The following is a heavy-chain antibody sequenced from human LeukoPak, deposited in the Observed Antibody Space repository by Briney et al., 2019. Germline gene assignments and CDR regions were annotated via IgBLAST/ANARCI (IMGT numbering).Heavy chain of an antibody. CDR2: ISAYNGNT. Sequence: ASVKVSCRASGYTFTSYGISWVRQAPGQGLEWMGWISAYNGNTNYAQKLQGRVTMTTDTSTSTAYMELRSLRSDDTAVYYCARAGVLLWFGGANWFDPWGQGTLVTVSS. V-gene: IGHV1-18*01. CDR1: GYTFTSYG. J-gene: IGHJ5*02. D-gene: IGHD3-10*01. CDR3: ARAGVLLWFGGANWFDP.